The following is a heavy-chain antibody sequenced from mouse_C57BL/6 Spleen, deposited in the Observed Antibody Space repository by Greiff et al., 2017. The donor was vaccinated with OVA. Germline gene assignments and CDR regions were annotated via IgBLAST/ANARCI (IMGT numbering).Heavy chain of an antibody. V-gene: IGHV1-26*01. CDR3: VRGNWAFAY. CDR2: INPNNGGT. D-gene: IGHD4-1*01. J-gene: IGHJ3*01. Sequence: VQLQQSGPELVKPGASVKISCKASGYTFTDYYMNWVKQSHGKSLEWIGDINPNNGGTSYNQKFKGKATLTVDKSSSTAYMELRSLTSEDSAVYYCVRGNWAFAYWGQGTLVTVSA. CDR1: GYTFTDYY.